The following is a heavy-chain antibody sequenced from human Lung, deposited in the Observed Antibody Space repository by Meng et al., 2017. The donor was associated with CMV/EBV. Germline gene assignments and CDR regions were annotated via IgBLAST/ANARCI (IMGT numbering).Heavy chain of an antibody. D-gene: IGHD3-3*01. CDR2: INHSGSI. CDR3: ARAPIINDFWSGQVSNYFDN. Sequence: LXCAVYGGSFSGYYWSWIRQPPGKGLEWIGEINHSGSINYNPSLKSRVTISVDTSKDQFSLKLNSVTAADTAVYYCARAPIINDFWSGQVSNYFDNXGQGTLVTSPQ. CDR1: GGSFSGYY. V-gene: IGHV4-34*01. J-gene: IGHJ4*02.